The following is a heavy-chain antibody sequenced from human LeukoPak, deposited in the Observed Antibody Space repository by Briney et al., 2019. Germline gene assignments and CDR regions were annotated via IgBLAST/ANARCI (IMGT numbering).Heavy chain of an antibody. CDR2: ISGSGGNT. CDR1: GFTFSNAW. D-gene: IGHD3-22*01. CDR3: AKGYYDNSGYYNY. Sequence: GGSLRLSCAASGFTFSNAWMSWVRQAPGKGLEWVSAISGSGGNTYYADSVKGRFTISRDNSKNTVNLQMNSLRVEDTAVYYCAKGYYDNSGYYNYWGQGTLVTVSS. J-gene: IGHJ4*02. V-gene: IGHV3-23*01.